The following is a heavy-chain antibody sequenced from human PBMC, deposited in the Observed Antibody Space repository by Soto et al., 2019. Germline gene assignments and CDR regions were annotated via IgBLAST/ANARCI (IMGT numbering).Heavy chain of an antibody. CDR3: ARSPTLAVAGTGYNWFDP. J-gene: IGHJ5*02. CDR1: GYSFTSYW. D-gene: IGHD6-19*01. V-gene: IGHV5-10-1*01. Sequence: GESLKISCKGSGYSFTSYWISWVRRMPGKGLEWMGRIDPSDSYTNYSPSFQGHVTISADKSISTAYLQWSSLKASDTAMYYCARSPTLAVAGTGYNWFDPWGQGTLVTVSS. CDR2: IDPSDSYT.